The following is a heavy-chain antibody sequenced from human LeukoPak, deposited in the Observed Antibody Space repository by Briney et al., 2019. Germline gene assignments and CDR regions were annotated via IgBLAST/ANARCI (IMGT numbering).Heavy chain of an antibody. Sequence: GGSLRLSCAASGFPFSSYSMTWVRQAPGKGLEWVANIKPDGTTKFYVGSVKGRFTISRDNALNSLYLQMNSLRAEDTAIYYCARSIPYGTTWYGRSDYWGQGTLVTVSS. CDR2: IKPDGTTK. CDR3: ARSIPYGTTWYGRSDY. CDR1: GFPFSSYS. V-gene: IGHV3-7*03. J-gene: IGHJ4*02. D-gene: IGHD6-13*01.